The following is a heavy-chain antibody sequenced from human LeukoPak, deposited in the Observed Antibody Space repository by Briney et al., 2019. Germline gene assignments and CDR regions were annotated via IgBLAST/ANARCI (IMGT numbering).Heavy chain of an antibody. CDR3: ARGPFGSCSSPSCYFFDY. V-gene: IGHV3-30*04. J-gene: IGHJ4*02. CDR1: GFIFSGFA. CDR2: ISHDGENE. Sequence: GSLRLSCAASGFIFSGFAMHWVRQTPGKGLQWVAGISHDGENEYYPDSVMGRFTISRDNSKNTLYLQMNSLRGDDTAVYYCARGPFGSCSSPSCYFFDYWGQGSLVTVSS. D-gene: IGHD2-2*01.